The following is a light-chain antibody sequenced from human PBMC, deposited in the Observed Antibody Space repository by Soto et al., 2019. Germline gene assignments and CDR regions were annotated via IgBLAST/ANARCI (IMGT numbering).Light chain of an antibody. V-gene: IGLV2-8*01. CDR1: KRDIGVYNF. CDR2: EDV. J-gene: IGLJ1*01. Sequence: TQPPYASGSPGQSVTISCTGTKRDIGVYNFVSWYQHHPGNAPRLLIYEDVQRPSGVPDRFAGSKSGNTASLTVSGLQAAEKADYVCKSYAGSNTYVFGSGTKLTVL. CDR3: KSYAGSNTYV.